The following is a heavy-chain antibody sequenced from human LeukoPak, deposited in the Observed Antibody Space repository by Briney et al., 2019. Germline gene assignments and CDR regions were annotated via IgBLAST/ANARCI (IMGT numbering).Heavy chain of an antibody. V-gene: IGHV4-59*01. CDR3: ARGRYDILTGYYGYFDY. CDR2: IYYSGST. CDR1: GDSISTYY. J-gene: IGHJ4*02. Sequence: SETLSLTCTVSGDSISTYYWSWIRQPPGKGLEWIAYIYYSGSTNYNPSLKSRVTISVDTSKNQFSLNLRSVSAVDTAVYYCARGRYDILTGYYGYFDYWGQGVLVPVSS. D-gene: IGHD3-9*01.